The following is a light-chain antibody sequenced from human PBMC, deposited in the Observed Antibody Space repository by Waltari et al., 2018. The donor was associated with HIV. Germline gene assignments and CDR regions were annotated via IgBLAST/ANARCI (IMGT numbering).Light chain of an antibody. CDR3: QQYYSTPHT. CDR1: QSVDIN. CDR2: GAS. V-gene: IGKV3-15*01. Sequence: EIVMPPSPATLSVSPGQGATLSCRASQSVDINLAWYQQKPGQAPRLLIFGASTRATGVPARFSGGGSGTDFTLTISSLQAEDVAVYYCQQYYSTPHTFGQGTKLEIK. J-gene: IGKJ2*01.